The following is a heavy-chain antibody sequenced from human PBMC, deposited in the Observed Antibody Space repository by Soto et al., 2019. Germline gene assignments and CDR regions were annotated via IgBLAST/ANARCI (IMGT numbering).Heavy chain of an antibody. CDR2: IDTTNII. Sequence: EVQLVESGGGLVQPGGSLRLSCAASGFTFSTYKMNWVRQAPGKGLEWISYIDTTNIIYQTDSVKGRFTIARDNAKNSRYLQMNSLRAEDTAVYYCARDRHGAGVVFDYWGQGTLVTVSS. CDR3: ARDRHGAGVVFDY. D-gene: IGHD3-10*01. CDR1: GFTFSTYK. J-gene: IGHJ4*02. V-gene: IGHV3-48*01.